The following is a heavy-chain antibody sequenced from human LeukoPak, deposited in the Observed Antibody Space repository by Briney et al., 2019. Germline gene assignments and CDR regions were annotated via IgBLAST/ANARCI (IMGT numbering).Heavy chain of an antibody. Sequence: GGSLRLSCAASGFTFSSYAMSWVRQAPGKGLEWVSAISGSGGSTYYADSVKGWFTISRDNSKNTLYLQMNSLRAEDTAVYYCAKPDSSGGYFQHWGQGTLVTVSS. CDR1: GFTFSSYA. V-gene: IGHV3-23*01. CDR2: ISGSGGST. J-gene: IGHJ1*01. CDR3: AKPDSSGGYFQH. D-gene: IGHD3-22*01.